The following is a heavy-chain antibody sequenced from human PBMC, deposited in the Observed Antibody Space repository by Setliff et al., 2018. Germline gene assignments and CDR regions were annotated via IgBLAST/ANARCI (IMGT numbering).Heavy chain of an antibody. V-gene: IGHV4-38-2*02. Sequence: PSETLSLTCTVSGYSISSGYYWGWIRQPPGKGLEWIGSIYHSGSTYYNPSLKSRVTIPVDTSKNQFSLKLSSVTAADTAVYYCARDKPIIVGAPMDWFDPWG. CDR1: GYSISSGYY. D-gene: IGHD1-26*01. J-gene: IGHJ5*02. CDR3: ARDKPIIVGAPMDWFDP. CDR2: IYHSGST.